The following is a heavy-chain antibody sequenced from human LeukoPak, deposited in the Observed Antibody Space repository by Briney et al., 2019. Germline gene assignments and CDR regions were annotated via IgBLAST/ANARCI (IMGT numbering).Heavy chain of an antibody. J-gene: IGHJ4*02. Sequence: PSQTLSLTRAVSGYSISSGYYWGWIRQPPGKGLEWIGSIHHSGSTYYNPSLKSRVTISVDTSKNQFSLKLSSVTAADTAVYYCARDQHPRARGDYWGQGTLVTVSS. CDR3: ARDQHPRARGDY. CDR2: IHHSGST. D-gene: IGHD5-12*01. CDR1: GYSISSGYY. V-gene: IGHV4-38-2*02.